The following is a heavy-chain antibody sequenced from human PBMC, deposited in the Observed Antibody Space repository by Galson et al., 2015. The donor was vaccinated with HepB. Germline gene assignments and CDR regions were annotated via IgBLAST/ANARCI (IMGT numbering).Heavy chain of an antibody. V-gene: IGHV1-58*02. J-gene: IGHJ6*02. D-gene: IGHD3-3*01. CDR1: GFTFTSSA. CDR3: AADPYYDFWSGYLMGGYGMDV. Sequence: SVKVSCKASGFTFTSSAMQWVRQARGQRLEWIGWIVVGSGNTNYAQKFQERVTITRDMSTSTAYMELSSLRSEDTAVYYCAADPYYDFWSGYLMGGYGMDVWGQGTTVTVSS. CDR2: IVVGSGNT.